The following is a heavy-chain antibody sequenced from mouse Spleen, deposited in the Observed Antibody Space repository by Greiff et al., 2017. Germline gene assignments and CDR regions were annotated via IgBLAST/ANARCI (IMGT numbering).Heavy chain of an antibody. CDR1: GYVFTNYL. Sequence: QVQLKESGAELVRPGTSVKVSCKASGYVFTNYLIEWVKQRPGQGLEWIGAINPGSGNANYNEIFKGKATLTADKSSSIAYIHLSSLTSEDSAVYFCARNSNYLFSYWGQGTLVTVSA. J-gene: IGHJ3*01. V-gene: IGHV1-54*01. CDR3: ARNSNYLFSY. CDR2: INPGSGNA. D-gene: IGHD2-5*01.